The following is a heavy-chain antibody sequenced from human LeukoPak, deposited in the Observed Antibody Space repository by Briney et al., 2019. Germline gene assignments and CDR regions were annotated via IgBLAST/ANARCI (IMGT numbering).Heavy chain of an antibody. CDR2: ISGNNDNP. D-gene: IGHD2-2*01. J-gene: IGHJ4*02. V-gene: IGHV1-18*01. Sequence: ASVKVSCKASGYTFSNFGISWVRQAPGQGLEWMGWISGNNDNPNYGQKFQGRLTVTTDSSTSTAYMELRNLRSDDTAVYYCARDGTSTDDYWGQGTLVTVS. CDR3: ARDGTSTDDY. CDR1: GYTFSNFG.